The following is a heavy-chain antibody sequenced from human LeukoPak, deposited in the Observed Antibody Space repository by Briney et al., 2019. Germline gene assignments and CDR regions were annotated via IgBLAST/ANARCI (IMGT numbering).Heavy chain of an antibody. Sequence: PSETLSLTCTASGGPISSYYWSWIRQPPGKGLEWIGEINHSGSTNYNPSLKSRVTISVDTSKNQFSLKLSSVTAADTAVYYCARVGAASDAFDIWGQGTMVTVSS. CDR1: GGPISSYY. V-gene: IGHV4-34*01. J-gene: IGHJ3*02. CDR3: ARVGAASDAFDI. D-gene: IGHD2-15*01. CDR2: INHSGST.